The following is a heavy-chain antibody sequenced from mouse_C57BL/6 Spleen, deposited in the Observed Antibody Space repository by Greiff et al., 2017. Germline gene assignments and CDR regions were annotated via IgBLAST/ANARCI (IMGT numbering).Heavy chain of an antibody. J-gene: IGHJ3*01. D-gene: IGHD1-1*01. CDR2: IYPGDGDT. Sequence: QVLLLQSGPELVKPGASVKISCKASGYAFSSSWMNWVKQRPGKGLEWIGRIYPGDGDTNYKGKFKGKATLTADKSSSTAYMQLSSLTSEDSAVYCCAREDYYVSSYWWCGYWGRGTLDTVSA. CDR1: GYAFSSSW. V-gene: IGHV1-82*01. CDR3: AREDYYVSSYWWCGY.